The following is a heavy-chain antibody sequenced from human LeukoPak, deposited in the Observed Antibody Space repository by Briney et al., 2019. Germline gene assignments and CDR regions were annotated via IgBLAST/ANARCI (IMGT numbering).Heavy chain of an antibody. CDR2: FDPEDGET. V-gene: IGHV1-24*01. J-gene: IGHJ3*02. CDR3: ATPRGGLYAFDI. D-gene: IGHD3-16*01. CDR1: GYTLTELS. Sequence: ASVKVSCKVSGYTLTELSMHWVRQAPGKGLEWMGGFDPEDGETIYAQKFQGRVTMTEDTSTDTAYMELSSLRSEDTAVYYCATPRGGLYAFDIWGQGTMVTVSS.